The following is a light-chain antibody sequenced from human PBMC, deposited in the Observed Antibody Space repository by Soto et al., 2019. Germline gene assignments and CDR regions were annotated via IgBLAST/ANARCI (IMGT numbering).Light chain of an antibody. CDR2: DIF. CDR3: QQYNSWPLT. Sequence: EIVMTQSPATLSVSPGERDTLSCRASQSVGSDLAWNQQKPGQAPRLVSYDIFPRATVVPTRISGSGSGTEFTLTISSLQSEDFAVYYCQQYNSWPLTFGVGTKVEIK. CDR1: QSVGSD. V-gene: IGKV3D-15*01. J-gene: IGKJ4*01.